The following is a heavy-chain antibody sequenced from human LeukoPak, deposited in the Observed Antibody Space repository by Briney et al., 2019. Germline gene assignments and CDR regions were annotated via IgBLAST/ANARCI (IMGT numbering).Heavy chain of an antibody. CDR3: AKARGANCSSTSCYFDY. CDR2: ISSNGGST. V-gene: IGHV3-64*01. CDR1: GFTFSSYA. Sequence: GGSLRLSCAASGFTFSSYAMHWVRQAPGKGLEYVSAISSNGGSTYYANSVKGRFTISRDNSKNTLYLQMGSLRAEDTAVYYCAKARGANCSSTSCYFDYWGQGTLVTVSS. D-gene: IGHD2-2*01. J-gene: IGHJ4*02.